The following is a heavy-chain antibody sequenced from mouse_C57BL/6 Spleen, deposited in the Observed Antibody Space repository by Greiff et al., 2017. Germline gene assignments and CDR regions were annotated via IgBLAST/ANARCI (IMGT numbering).Heavy chain of an antibody. D-gene: IGHD1-1*01. V-gene: IGHV1-82*01. CDR1: GYAFRSSW. Sequence: QVQLKESGPELVKPGASVKISCKASGYAFRSSWMNWVKQRPGKGLEWIGRIYPGDGDTNYNGKFKGKATLTADKSSSTAYMQLSSLTSEDSAVYFCAREIYYYGSSYFDYWGQGTTLTVSS. CDR2: IYPGDGDT. CDR3: AREIYYYGSSYFDY. J-gene: IGHJ2*01.